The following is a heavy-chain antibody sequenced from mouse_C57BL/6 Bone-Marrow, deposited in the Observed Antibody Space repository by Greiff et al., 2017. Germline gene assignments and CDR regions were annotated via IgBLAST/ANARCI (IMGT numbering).Heavy chain of an antibody. CDR1: GYTFTDYY. CDR3: AREDLYGYDDY. Sequence: EVKLQQSGPELVKPGASVKISCKASGYTFTDYYMNWVKQSHGKSLEWIGDINPNNGGTSYNQKFKGKATLTVDKSSSTAYMELRSLTSEDSAVYYCAREDLYGYDDYWGQGTTLTVSS. CDR2: INPNNGGT. D-gene: IGHD2-2*01. V-gene: IGHV1-26*01. J-gene: IGHJ2*01.